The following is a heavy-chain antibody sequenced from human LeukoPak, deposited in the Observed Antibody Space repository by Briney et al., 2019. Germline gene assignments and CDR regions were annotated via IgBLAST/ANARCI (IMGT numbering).Heavy chain of an antibody. CDR2: VAPGDSYT. Sequence: GESLRISCQGLGYSFSNYWIVRVRQTPEKGLEWMGRVAPGDSYTNYNPSLQGHVTISAAKSINTAYLQWSTVKASDSAIYYCARQPLDYYGLDVWGQGTTVIVSS. J-gene: IGHJ6*02. V-gene: IGHV5-10-1*01. CDR3: ARQPLDYYGLDV. CDR1: GYSFSNYW.